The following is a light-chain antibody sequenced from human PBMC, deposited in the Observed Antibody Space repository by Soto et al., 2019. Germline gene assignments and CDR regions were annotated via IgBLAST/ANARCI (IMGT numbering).Light chain of an antibody. CDR1: QSLNSR. Sequence: DIQLTQSPSTLSASVGDRVTLTCRASQSLNSRLAWYQQRPGKAPKLLTYDASTLESGVPSRFSGSGSGTEFTLTINNLQPDDLATYICQQYKSYSTFGRGTKVDIK. V-gene: IGKV1-5*01. CDR3: QQYKSYST. CDR2: DAS. J-gene: IGKJ1*01.